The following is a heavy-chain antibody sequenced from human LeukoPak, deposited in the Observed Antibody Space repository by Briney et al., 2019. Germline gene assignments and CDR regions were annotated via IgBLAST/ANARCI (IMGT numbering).Heavy chain of an antibody. CDR2: IIPIFGTA. Sequence: GASVKVACKASGGTFSSYAISWVRQAPGQGLEWMGGIIPIFGTANYAQKFQGRVTITADESTSTAYMERSSVRSEYTAVDYCARDRRGYSGNEVKPAFDIWGNGTMVTVSS. D-gene: IGHD5-12*01. J-gene: IGHJ3*02. V-gene: IGHV1-69*13. CDR3: ARDRRGYSGNEVKPAFDI. CDR1: GGTFSSYA.